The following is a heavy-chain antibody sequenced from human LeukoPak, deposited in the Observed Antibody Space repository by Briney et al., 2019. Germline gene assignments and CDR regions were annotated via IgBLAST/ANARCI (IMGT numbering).Heavy chain of an antibody. CDR1: GFTFSSYG. J-gene: IGHJ4*02. CDR3: AKGNYYDSSGRYDY. D-gene: IGHD3-22*01. V-gene: IGHV3-33*06. Sequence: PGRSLRLSCAASGFTFSSYGMHWVRQAPGKGLEWVAVIWYDGSNKYYADSVKGRFTISRDNSKNTLYLQMNSLRAEDTAVYYCAKGNYYDSSGRYDYWGQGTLVTVSS. CDR2: IWYDGSNK.